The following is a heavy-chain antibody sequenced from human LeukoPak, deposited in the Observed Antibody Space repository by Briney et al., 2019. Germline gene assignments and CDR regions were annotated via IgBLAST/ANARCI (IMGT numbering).Heavy chain of an antibody. D-gene: IGHD6-6*01. CDR1: GGSISSYY. Sequence: PSETLSLTCTVSGGSISSYYWSWIRQPPGKGLEWIGYIYYSGSTNYNPSLKSRVTISVDTSKNQFSLKLSSVTAADTAVYYCAKPKASQLVSAFDIWGQGTMVTVSS. J-gene: IGHJ3*02. V-gene: IGHV4-59*12. CDR3: AKPKASQLVSAFDI. CDR2: IYYSGST.